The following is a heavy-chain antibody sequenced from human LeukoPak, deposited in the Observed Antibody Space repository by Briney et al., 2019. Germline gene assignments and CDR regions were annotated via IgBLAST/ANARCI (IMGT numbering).Heavy chain of an antibody. CDR1: GYTFTSYY. V-gene: IGHV1-46*01. CDR3: ARVTVTTWTDYFDY. CDR2: INPHGGST. Sequence: ASVKVSCKASGYTFTSYYLHWVRQAPGQGLEWMGIINPHGGSTSYAQKFQGRVTMTADTSTSTVYMELTSLRSEDTAVYYCARVTVTTWTDYFDYWGQGTLVTVSS. D-gene: IGHD4-17*01. J-gene: IGHJ4*02.